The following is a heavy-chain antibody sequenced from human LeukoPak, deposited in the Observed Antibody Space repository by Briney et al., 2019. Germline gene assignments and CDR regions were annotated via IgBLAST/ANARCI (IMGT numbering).Heavy chain of an antibody. Sequence: PSETLSLTCVVYGGPFRGYYWSGIRQAPGKGLEGIGEISHGGITKYNPSLTSRVTISVDSSKKQLSLNLTSVTAADTAVYYCARGIAVAVDYYYYYMDVWGKGTTVTVSS. J-gene: IGHJ6*03. V-gene: IGHV4-34*01. CDR3: ARGIAVAVDYYYYYMDV. D-gene: IGHD6-19*01. CDR1: GGPFRGYY. CDR2: ISHGGIT.